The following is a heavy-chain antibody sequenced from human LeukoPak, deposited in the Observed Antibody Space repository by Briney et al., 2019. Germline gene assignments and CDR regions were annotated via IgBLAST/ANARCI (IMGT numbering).Heavy chain of an antibody. CDR1: GGSFSGYY. D-gene: IGHD3-22*01. Sequence: PLETLSLTCAVYGGSFSGYYWSWIRQPPGKGLEWIGEINHSGSTNHNPSLKSRVTISVDTSKNQFSLKLSSVTAADTAVYYCARGPAQDYYDSSGYYFDYWGQGTLVTVSS. CDR3: ARGPAQDYYDSSGYYFDY. V-gene: IGHV4-34*01. CDR2: INHSGST. J-gene: IGHJ4*02.